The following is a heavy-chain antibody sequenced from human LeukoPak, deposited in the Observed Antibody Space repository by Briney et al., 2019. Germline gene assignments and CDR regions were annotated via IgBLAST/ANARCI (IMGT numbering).Heavy chain of an antibody. V-gene: IGHV4-39*01. CDR1: GGSISSSSKY. Sequence: PSETLSLTCSVSGGSISSSSKYWGWIRQPPGKGLEWIGSIYYSGDTYYNPSLRSRVTISVDTSKNQFSLKLTSVTAADTAVYYCARSSVAAGPTHNWFGPWGQGTLVTVPS. CDR3: ARSSVAAGPTHNWFGP. CDR2: IYYSGDT. D-gene: IGHD6-6*01. J-gene: IGHJ5*02.